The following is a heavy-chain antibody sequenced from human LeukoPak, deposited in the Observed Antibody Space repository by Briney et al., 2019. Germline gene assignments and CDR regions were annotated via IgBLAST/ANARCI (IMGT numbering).Heavy chain of an antibody. CDR3: ARLKFYDSTGYSPGYYMDV. J-gene: IGHJ6*03. D-gene: IGHD3-22*01. CDR1: GGSIISNY. CDR2: IYGSGIT. Sequence: SETLSLTCTVSGGSIISNYWSWIRQSAGTGLEWIGRIYGSGITDYNPSLKSRVTMSLDTSRKQFSLRLTSVTAADTAVYYCARLKFYDSTGYSPGYYMDVWGKGTTVSDFS. V-gene: IGHV4-4*07.